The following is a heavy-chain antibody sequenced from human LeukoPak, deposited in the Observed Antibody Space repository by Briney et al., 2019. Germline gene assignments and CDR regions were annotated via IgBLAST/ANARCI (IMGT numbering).Heavy chain of an antibody. J-gene: IGHJ4*02. CDR2: INPNSGGT. CDR1: GYTFTGYY. D-gene: IGHD1-26*01. V-gene: IGHV1-2*02. CDR3: ARDRGGATY. Sequence: PWASVKVSCKASGYTFTGYYMHWVRQAPGQGLEWMGWINPNSGGTNYAQKFQGRVTITADESTSTAYMELSSLRSEDTAVYYCARDRGGATYWGQGTLVTVSS.